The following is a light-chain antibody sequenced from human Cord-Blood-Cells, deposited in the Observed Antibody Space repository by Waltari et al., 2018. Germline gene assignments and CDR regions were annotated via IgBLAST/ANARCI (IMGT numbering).Light chain of an antibody. CDR2: EVS. CDR1: SSDVGGYNL. V-gene: IGLV2-23*02. J-gene: IGLJ1*01. Sequence: QSALTQPASVSGSPGQSITISCTGPSSDVGGYNLVSWYQQHPGKAPKLMIYEVSKRPSGVSNRFSGSKSGNTASLTISGLQAEDEADYYCCSYAGSSTYVFGTGTKVTVL. CDR3: CSYAGSSTYV.